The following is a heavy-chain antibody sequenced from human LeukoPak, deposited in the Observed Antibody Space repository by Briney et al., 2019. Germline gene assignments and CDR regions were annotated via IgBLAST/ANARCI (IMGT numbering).Heavy chain of an antibody. CDR2: ISSSSSYI. J-gene: IGHJ3*02. CDR1: GFTFSSYS. CDR3: AKGGATDAFDI. Sequence: GGSLRLSCAGSGFTFSSYSMNWVRQAPGKGLEWVSSISSSSSYIYYADSVKGRFTISRDNAKNSLYLQMNSLRAEDTAVYYCAKGGATDAFDIWGQGTMVTVSS. V-gene: IGHV3-21*01. D-gene: IGHD1-26*01.